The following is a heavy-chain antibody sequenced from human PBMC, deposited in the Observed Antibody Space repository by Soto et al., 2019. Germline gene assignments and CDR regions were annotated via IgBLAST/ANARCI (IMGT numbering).Heavy chain of an antibody. J-gene: IGHJ4*02. CDR1: GGSISSGGYY. V-gene: IGHV4-31*03. D-gene: IGHD4-17*01. CDR2: IYYSGST. CDR3: ARGLGTTVTSQYYFDY. Sequence: SETLSLTCTVSGGSISSGGYYWSWIRQHPGKGLEWIGYIYYSGSTYYNPSLKSRVTISVDTSKNQFSLKLSSVTAADTAVYYCARGLGTTVTSQYYFDYWGQGTLVTVSS.